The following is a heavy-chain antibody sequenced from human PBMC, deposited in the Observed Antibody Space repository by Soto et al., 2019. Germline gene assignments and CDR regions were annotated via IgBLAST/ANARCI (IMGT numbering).Heavy chain of an antibody. D-gene: IGHD3-22*01. V-gene: IGHV5-51*01. CDR3: ARFGXWYYDSSGYYYQDY. CDR1: GYSFTSYW. CDR2: IYPGDSDT. J-gene: IGHJ4*02. Sequence: GESLKISCKGSGYSFTSYWIGWVRQMPGKGLEWMGIIYPGDSDTRYSPSFQGQVTISADKSISTAYLQWSSLKASDTAMYYCARFGXWYYDSSGYYYQDYWGQGTLVTVSS.